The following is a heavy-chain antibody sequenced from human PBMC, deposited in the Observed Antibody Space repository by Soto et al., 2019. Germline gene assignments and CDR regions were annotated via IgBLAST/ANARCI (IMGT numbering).Heavy chain of an antibody. D-gene: IGHD3-3*01. Sequence: GGSLRLSCAASGFTFSSYAMSWVRQAPGKGLEWVSAISGSGGSTYYADSVKGRFTISRDNSKNTLYLQMNSLRAEDTAVYYCAKEYDCWSGYITGYFQHWGQGTLVTVSS. CDR2: ISGSGGST. J-gene: IGHJ1*01. CDR3: AKEYDCWSGYITGYFQH. CDR1: GFTFSSYA. V-gene: IGHV3-23*01.